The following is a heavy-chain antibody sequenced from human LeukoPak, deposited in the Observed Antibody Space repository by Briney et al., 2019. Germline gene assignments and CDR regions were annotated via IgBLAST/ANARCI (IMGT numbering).Heavy chain of an antibody. CDR2: ISDDGSYT. CDR1: GFSFSSHW. CDR3: ASFGISWRSSY. J-gene: IGHJ4*02. V-gene: IGHV3-74*01. Sequence: QPGGALRLSCAASGFSFSSHWVHRVRQAPRKGLVWVSRISDDGSYTSNVDSVKGRFTISRDNVNNMLYLHMNSLRAEDTAVYYCASFGISWRSSYWGQGTLVTVSS. D-gene: IGHD2-21*01.